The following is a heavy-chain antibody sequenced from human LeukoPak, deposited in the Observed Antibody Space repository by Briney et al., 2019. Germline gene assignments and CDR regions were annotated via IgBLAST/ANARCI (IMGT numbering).Heavy chain of an antibody. CDR1: GYSISSGYF. Sequence: SETLSLTCTVSGYSISSGYFWGWIRQPPGKGLEWIASIYHSGSTYYSPSLKSRVTISVDTSKNQFSLNLSSVTAADTAVYYCAREDYYDSSGYYLDYWGQGTLVTVSS. V-gene: IGHV4-38-2*02. CDR2: IYHSGST. J-gene: IGHJ4*02. CDR3: AREDYYDSSGYYLDY. D-gene: IGHD3-22*01.